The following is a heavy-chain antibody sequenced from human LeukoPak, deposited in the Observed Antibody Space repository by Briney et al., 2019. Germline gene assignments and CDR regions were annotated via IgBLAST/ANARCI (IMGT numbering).Heavy chain of an antibody. CDR2: IYYSGST. J-gene: IGHJ4*02. CDR3: ARGPRWGIDY. CDR1: GGSISSYY. V-gene: IGHV4-59*01. Sequence: PSETLSLTCTVYGGSISSYYWSWIRQPPGKGLGWIGYIYYSGSTNYNPSLKSRVTISVDTSKNQFSLKLSSVTAADTAVYYCARGPRWGIDYWGQGTLVAVSS. D-gene: IGHD3-16*01.